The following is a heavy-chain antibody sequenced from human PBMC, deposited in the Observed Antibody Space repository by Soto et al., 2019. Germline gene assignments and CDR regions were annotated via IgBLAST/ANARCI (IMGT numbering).Heavy chain of an antibody. CDR3: ARCARSGYNNWFDP. Sequence: ASVKVSCKASGYTFTGYYMHWVRQAPGQGLEWMGWINPNSGGTNYAQKFQGWVTMTRDTSISTAYMELSRLRSDDTAVYYCARCARSGYNNWFDPWGQRTLVTVSS. J-gene: IGHJ5*02. D-gene: IGHD3-3*01. CDR1: GYTFTGYY. CDR2: INPNSGGT. V-gene: IGHV1-2*04.